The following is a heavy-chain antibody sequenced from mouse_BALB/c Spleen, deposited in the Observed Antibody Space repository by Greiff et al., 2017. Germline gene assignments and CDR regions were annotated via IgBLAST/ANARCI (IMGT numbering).Heavy chain of an antibody. CDR3: TRSHYGSSPFFDY. CDR1: GYTFTSYY. Sequence: QVQLKESGAELVKPGASVKLSCKASGYTFTSYYMYWVKQRPGQGLEWIGEINPSNGGTNFNEKFKSKATLTVDKSSSTAYMQLSSLTSEDSAVYYCTRSHYGSSPFFDYWGQGTTLTVSS. J-gene: IGHJ2*01. D-gene: IGHD1-1*01. V-gene: IGHV1S81*02. CDR2: INPSNGGT.